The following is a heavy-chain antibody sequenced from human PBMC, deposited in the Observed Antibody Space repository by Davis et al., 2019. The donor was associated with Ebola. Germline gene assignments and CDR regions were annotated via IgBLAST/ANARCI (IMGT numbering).Heavy chain of an antibody. Sequence: GESLKISCAASGFTFSNYNMNWVRQGPGKGLEWVANIKQDGSKKYYVDSVKDRFTISRDNAKNSLFLQMNSLRAEDTAVYYCARQRSRSYSLDYWGQGTLVTVSS. D-gene: IGHD1-26*01. CDR3: ARQRSRSYSLDY. J-gene: IGHJ4*02. CDR2: IKQDGSKK. V-gene: IGHV3-7*03. CDR1: GFTFSNYN.